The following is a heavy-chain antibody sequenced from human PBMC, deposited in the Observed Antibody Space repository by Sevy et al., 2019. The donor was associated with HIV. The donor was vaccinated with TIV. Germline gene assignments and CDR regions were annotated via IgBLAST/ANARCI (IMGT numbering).Heavy chain of an antibody. D-gene: IGHD6-13*01. V-gene: IGHV7-4-1*02. J-gene: IGHJ4*02. CDR3: ARGAARAGSEY. CDR1: GYTFTREA. CDR2: IKTNTGNP. Sequence: ASVKVSCKTSGYTFTREAINWVRQAPGQGLEWMGWIKTNTGNPAYAQGFTGRFVFSLDTSVSTAYLQINSLKADDSAMYFCARGAARAGSEYWGQGTLVTVSS.